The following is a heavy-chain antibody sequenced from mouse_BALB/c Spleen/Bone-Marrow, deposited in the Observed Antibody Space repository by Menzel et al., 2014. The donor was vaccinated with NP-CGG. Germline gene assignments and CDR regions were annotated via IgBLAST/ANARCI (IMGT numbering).Heavy chain of an antibody. CDR3: AREGGLRGYAMDY. V-gene: IGHV3-5*02. Sequence: ESGPGLVKPSQTVSLTCTVTGISITTGNYRWSWIRQFPGNKLEWIGYIYYSGTITYNPSLTSRTTITRDTSKNQFFLERNSWTAEDTATYYCAREGGLRGYAMDYWGQGTPVTVSS. CDR1: GISITTGNYR. J-gene: IGHJ4*01. CDR2: IYYSGTI. D-gene: IGHD2-4*01.